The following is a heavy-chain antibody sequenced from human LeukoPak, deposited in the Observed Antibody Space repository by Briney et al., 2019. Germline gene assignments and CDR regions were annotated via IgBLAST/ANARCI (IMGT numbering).Heavy chain of an antibody. CDR1: GGSISSSSYY. CDR3: ARRAGDTAMVTLYYFDY. J-gene: IGHJ4*02. Sequence: SETLSLTCTLSGGSISSSSYYCGWIRQPPGEGLEWIGSIYYSGSTYYNPSLKSRVTISVDTSKNQFSLKLCSVTAADTAVYYCARRAGDTAMVTLYYFDYWGQGTLVTVSS. V-gene: IGHV4-39*01. CDR2: IYYSGST. D-gene: IGHD5-18*01.